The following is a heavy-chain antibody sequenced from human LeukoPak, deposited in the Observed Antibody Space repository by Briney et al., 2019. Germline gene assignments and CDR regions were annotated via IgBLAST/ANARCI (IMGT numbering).Heavy chain of an antibody. V-gene: IGHV3-30-3*01. D-gene: IGHD3-10*01. CDR3: ARDFRGRFGGSLHIDY. CDR1: RFIFSTYA. CDR2: MSYDGSNK. J-gene: IGHJ4*02. Sequence: GGSLRLSCAASRFIFSTYAMHWVRQARGKGLEWVAVMSYDGSNKYYADSVKGRFTISRDNSKNTLYLQMNSLRDEDTAVYYCARDFRGRFGGSLHIDYWGQGTLVTVSS.